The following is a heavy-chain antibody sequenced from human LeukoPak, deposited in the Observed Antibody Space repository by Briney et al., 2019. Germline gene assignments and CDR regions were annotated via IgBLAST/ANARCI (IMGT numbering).Heavy chain of an antibody. CDR2: INWNGGST. Sequence: GGSLRLSCAASGFTFDDYGMSWVRQAPGKGLEWVSGINWNGGSTGYADSVKGRFTISRDNAKNSLYLQMNSLRAEDTALYYCAGGLSVGGSGSYNWFDPWGQGTLVTVSS. D-gene: IGHD6-19*01. CDR1: GFTFDDYG. V-gene: IGHV3-20*04. J-gene: IGHJ5*02. CDR3: AGGLSVGGSGSYNWFDP.